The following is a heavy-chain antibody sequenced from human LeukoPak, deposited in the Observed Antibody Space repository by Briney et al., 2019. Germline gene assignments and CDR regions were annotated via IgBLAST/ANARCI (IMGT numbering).Heavy chain of an antibody. V-gene: IGHV4-4*02. CDR2: IHHSGNT. Sequence: SETLSLTCAVSGGSISSTNWWTWVRQPPGKGLEWIGEIHHSGNTDYNPSLQSRDTISVDKSKNQISLRLTSVTAADTAVYHCARDTGYRGTFHYWGQGTLVTVSS. D-gene: IGHD5-18*01. J-gene: IGHJ4*02. CDR1: GGSISSTNW. CDR3: ARDTGYRGTFHY.